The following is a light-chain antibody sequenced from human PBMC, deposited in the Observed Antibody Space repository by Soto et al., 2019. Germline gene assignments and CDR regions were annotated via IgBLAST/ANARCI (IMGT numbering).Light chain of an antibody. CDR3: CSYAGSYTFDV. CDR1: SSDVGGYNY. CDR2: DVS. J-gene: IGLJ1*01. V-gene: IGLV2-11*01. Sequence: QSALTQPRSVPGSRGQSVTISCTGTSSDVGGYNYVSWYQQHPGKAPKLMIYDVSKRPSGVPDRFSGSKSGNTASLTISGLQAEDEADYYCCSYAGSYTFDVFSTGTKVTVL.